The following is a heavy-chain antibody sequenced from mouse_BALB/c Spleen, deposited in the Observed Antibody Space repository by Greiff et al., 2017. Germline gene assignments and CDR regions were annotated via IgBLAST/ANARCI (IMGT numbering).Heavy chain of an antibody. J-gene: IGHJ1*01. V-gene: IGHV5-6-5*01. Sequence: EVQLVESGGGLVKPGGSLKLSCAASGFTFSSYAMSWVRQTPEKRLEWVASISSGGSTYYPDSVKGRFTISRDNARNILYLQMSSLRSEDTAMYYCARGQGYGNYGSYWYFDVWGAGTTVTVSS. CDR3: ARGQGYGNYGSYWYFDV. CDR2: ISSGGST. CDR1: GFTFSSYA. D-gene: IGHD2-1*01.